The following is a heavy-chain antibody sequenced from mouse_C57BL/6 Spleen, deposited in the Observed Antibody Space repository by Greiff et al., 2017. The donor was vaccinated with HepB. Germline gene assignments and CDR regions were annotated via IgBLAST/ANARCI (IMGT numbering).Heavy chain of an antibody. CDR1: GFTFSSYT. CDR2: ISGGGGNT. V-gene: IGHV5-9*01. D-gene: IGHD2-4*01. Sequence: EVKLMESGGGLVKPGGSLKLSCAASGFTFSSYTMSWVRQTPEKRLEWVATISGGGGNTYYPDSVKGRFTISRDNAKNTLYLQMSSLRSEDTALYYCARQGGYDYDDAMDYWGQGTSVTVSS. J-gene: IGHJ4*01. CDR3: ARQGGYDYDDAMDY.